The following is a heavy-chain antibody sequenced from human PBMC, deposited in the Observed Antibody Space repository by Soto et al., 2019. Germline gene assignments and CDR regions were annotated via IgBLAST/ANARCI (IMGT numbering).Heavy chain of an antibody. V-gene: IGHV4-34*01. CDR3: STRAYDPNGYYRFDP. CDR2: INHSGRV. Sequence: SETLSLTCAVYGGSFSGHSWTWIRQSPGKGLEWIGDINHSGRVNYSPSLKSRVTISLDTSKNQFSLTLSAVTAADTAMYYCSTRAYDPNGYYRFDPWGQGTRVTVSP. D-gene: IGHD3-22*01. CDR1: GGSFSGHS. J-gene: IGHJ5*01.